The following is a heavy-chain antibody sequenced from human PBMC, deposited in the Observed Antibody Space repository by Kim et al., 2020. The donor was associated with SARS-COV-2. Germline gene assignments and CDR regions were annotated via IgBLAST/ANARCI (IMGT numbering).Heavy chain of an antibody. CDR3: ARRLPTPSGNSFDY. V-gene: IGHV3-74*01. D-gene: IGHD4-17*01. CDR2: INSDGGTT. J-gene: IGHJ4*01. Sequence: GGSLRLSCSASGFTITTYWMNWVRQAPGKGLVWVSRINSDGGTTEYADSVKGQFTISRDNAKTTLFLQLNSLRAEDTAVYYCARRLPTPSGNSFDYWGQGTLVTVSS. CDR1: GFTITTYW.